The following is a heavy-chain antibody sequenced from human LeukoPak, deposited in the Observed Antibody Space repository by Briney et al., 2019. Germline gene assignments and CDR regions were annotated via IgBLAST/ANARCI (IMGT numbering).Heavy chain of an antibody. CDR3: ARDPAYCGGDCYSVYQVAFDI. V-gene: IGHV3-21*01. D-gene: IGHD2-21*02. CDR1: GFTFRSYN. J-gene: IGHJ3*02. CDR2: ISSSSSYI. Sequence: PGGSLRLSCAASGFTFRSYNMNWVRQAPGKGLEWVSSISSSSSYIYYADSVRGRFTISRDNAKNSLYLQINSLRAEDTAVYYCARDPAYCGGDCYSVYQVAFDIWGQGTRVTVSS.